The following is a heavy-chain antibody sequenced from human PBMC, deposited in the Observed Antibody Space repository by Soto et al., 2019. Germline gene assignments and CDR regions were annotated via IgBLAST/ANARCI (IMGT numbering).Heavy chain of an antibody. V-gene: IGHV5-51*01. Sequence: PGESLKISCKASGYSFTTYWIAWVRQMPGKGLEWMGIIYPGDSDTRYRPSLQGQVTISADKSISTAYLQWSSLKASDTAMYYCARQYRGNDEPEYYLDVWGKGTTVTVSS. J-gene: IGHJ6*03. D-gene: IGHD5-12*01. CDR1: GYSFTTYW. CDR3: ARQYRGNDEPEYYLDV. CDR2: IYPGDSDT.